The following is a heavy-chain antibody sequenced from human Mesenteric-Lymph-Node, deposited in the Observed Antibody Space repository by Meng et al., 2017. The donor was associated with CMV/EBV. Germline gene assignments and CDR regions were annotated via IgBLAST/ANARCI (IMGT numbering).Heavy chain of an antibody. D-gene: IGHD3-3*01. Sequence: SETLSLTCTVSGGSISSYYCNWIRQPPGKGLEWIGYIYYSGSTNYNPSLKSRVTISVDTSKNQFSLRLSSVTAADTAVYYCARAELFGVVIGGMDVWGQGTTVTVS. CDR3: ARAELFGVVIGGMDV. CDR1: GGSISSYY. CDR2: IYYSGST. V-gene: IGHV4-59*01. J-gene: IGHJ6*02.